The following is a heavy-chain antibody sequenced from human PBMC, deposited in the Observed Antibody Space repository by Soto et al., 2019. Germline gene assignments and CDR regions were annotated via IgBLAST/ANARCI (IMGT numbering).Heavy chain of an antibody. CDR3: ARDLYYDSSGIYYYYYGMDV. CDR1: GFTCSSYA. V-gene: IGHV3-30-3*01. J-gene: IGHJ6*02. D-gene: IGHD3-22*01. Sequence: GALRLSGAASGFTCSSYAMHWVRQAPGKGLEWVAVISYDGSNKYYADSVKGRFTISRDNSKNTLYLQMNSLRAEDTAVYYCARDLYYDSSGIYYYYYGMDVWGQGTTVTVSS. CDR2: ISYDGSNK.